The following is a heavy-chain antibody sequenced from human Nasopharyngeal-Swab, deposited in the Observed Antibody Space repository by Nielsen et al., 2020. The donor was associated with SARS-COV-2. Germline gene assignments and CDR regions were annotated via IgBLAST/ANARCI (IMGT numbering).Heavy chain of an antibody. J-gene: IGHJ4*02. CDR2: ILGSGRNT. CDR1: GLTFSSYA. Sequence: GESLKISCAVSGLTFSSYAMSWVRQTPGTGLEWVSGILGSGRNTYYADSVKGRFTISRDNSKNTLYLQMNSLRVEDTAIYYCAKDLSVMDSWGQGTLVTVSS. D-gene: IGHD3-16*01. CDR3: AKDLSVMDS. V-gene: IGHV3-23*01.